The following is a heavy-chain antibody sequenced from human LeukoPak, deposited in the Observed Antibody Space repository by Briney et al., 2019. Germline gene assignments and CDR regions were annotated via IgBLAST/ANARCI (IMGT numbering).Heavy chain of an antibody. Sequence: SETLSLTCTVSGGSISSYYWSWIRQPPGKGLEWIGYIYHSGSTYYNPSLKSRVTISVDRSKNQFSLKLSSVTAADTAVYYCARDQRLDYGGNSNWFDPWGQGTLVTVSS. CDR2: IYHSGST. V-gene: IGHV4-59*12. CDR3: ARDQRLDYGGNSNWFDP. CDR1: GGSISSYY. D-gene: IGHD4-23*01. J-gene: IGHJ5*02.